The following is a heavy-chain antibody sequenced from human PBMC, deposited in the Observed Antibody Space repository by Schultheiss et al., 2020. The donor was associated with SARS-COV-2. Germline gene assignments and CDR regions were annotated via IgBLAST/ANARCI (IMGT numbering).Heavy chain of an antibody. CDR2: INHSGST. CDR3: ARHQSLYYDFWSGYYPTPYGMDV. J-gene: IGHJ6*02. D-gene: IGHD3-3*01. CDR1: GGSFSGYY. Sequence: SQTLSLTCAVYGGSFSGYYWSWIRQPPGKGLEWIGEINHSGSTNYNPSLKSRVTISVDTSKNQFSLKLSSVTAADTAVYYCARHQSLYYDFWSGYYPTPYGMDVWGQGTTVTVSS. V-gene: IGHV4-34*01.